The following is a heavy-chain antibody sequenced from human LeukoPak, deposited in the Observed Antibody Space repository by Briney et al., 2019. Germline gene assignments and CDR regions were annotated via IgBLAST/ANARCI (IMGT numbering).Heavy chain of an antibody. CDR1: GGSISSGGYS. Sequence: SQTLSLTCAVSGGSISSGGYSWSWIRQPPGKGLEWIGYIYHSGSTYYNPSLKSRVTISVDTSKNQFSLKLSSVTAADTAVYYCARDGRGADPRVSDYWGQGTLVTVSS. CDR2: IYHSGST. V-gene: IGHV4-30-2*01. CDR3: ARDGRGADPRVSDY. D-gene: IGHD6-6*01. J-gene: IGHJ4*02.